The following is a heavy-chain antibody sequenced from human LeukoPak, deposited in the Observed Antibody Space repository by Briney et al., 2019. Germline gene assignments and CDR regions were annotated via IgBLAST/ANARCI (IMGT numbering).Heavy chain of an antibody. Sequence: GGSLRLSCAASGFTVGSNYMSWVRQAPGKGLEWVSVIYSGGTTYYTDSVKGRFSISRDKSKNTLYLQMNSLRAEDTAVYYCARASAARPSAPPYYYYYYMDVWGKGTTVTVSS. J-gene: IGHJ6*03. V-gene: IGHV3-53*01. CDR1: GFTVGSNY. CDR3: ARASAARPSAPPYYYYYYMDV. D-gene: IGHD6-6*01. CDR2: IYSGGTT.